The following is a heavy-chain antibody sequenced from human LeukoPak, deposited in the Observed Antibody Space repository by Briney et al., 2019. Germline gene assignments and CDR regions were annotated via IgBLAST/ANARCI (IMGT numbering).Heavy chain of an antibody. Sequence: GGSLRLSCAASGFTFSSYSMNWVRQAPGKGLEWVSSISSSSSYIYYADSVKGRFTISRDNAKNSLYLQMNSLRAEDTAVYYSATLMTTVTMSGALRFDYWGQGTLVTVSS. V-gene: IGHV3-21*01. CDR2: ISSSSSYI. CDR1: GFTFSSYS. J-gene: IGHJ4*02. CDR3: ATLMTTVTMSGALRFDY. D-gene: IGHD4-17*01.